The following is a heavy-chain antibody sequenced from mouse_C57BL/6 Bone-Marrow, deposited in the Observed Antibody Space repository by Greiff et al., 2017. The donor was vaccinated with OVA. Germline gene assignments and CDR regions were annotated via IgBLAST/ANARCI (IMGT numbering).Heavy chain of an antibody. CDR1: GFNIKDDY. J-gene: IGHJ2*01. Sequence: EVQLVESGAELVRPGASVKLSCTASGFNIKDDYMHWVKQRPEQGLAWIGWIDPENGDTEYASKFQGKATITADTSSNTAYLQLSSLTSEDTAVYYCTAESYSYYFDDWGQGTTLTVSS. V-gene: IGHV14-4*01. CDR3: TAESYSYYFDD. CDR2: IDPENGDT. D-gene: IGHD1-1*01.